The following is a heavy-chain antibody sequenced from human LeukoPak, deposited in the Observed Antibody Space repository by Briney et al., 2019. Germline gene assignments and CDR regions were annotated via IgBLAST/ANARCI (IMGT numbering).Heavy chain of an antibody. J-gene: IGHJ5*02. CDR3: ATLPGGVTTPNPS. CDR2: VSTTGST. Sequence: SETLSLTCTVSGGSISSGRYYWSWIRQPAGKGLEWIGRVSTTGSTNYNPSHKSRVTISLDTSKNQFSLKLTSVTAADTAVYYCATLPGGVTTPNPSWGQGTLVTVSS. CDR1: GGSISSGRYY. D-gene: IGHD4-17*01. V-gene: IGHV4-61*02.